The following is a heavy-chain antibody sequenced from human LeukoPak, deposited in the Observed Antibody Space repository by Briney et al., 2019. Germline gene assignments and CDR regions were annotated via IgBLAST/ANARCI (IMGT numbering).Heavy chain of an antibody. D-gene: IGHD6-13*01. CDR3: ARHLRFPQQLSRGPSFDY. V-gene: IGHV4-4*07. J-gene: IGHJ4*02. Sequence: PSETLSLTCTVSGDSISDYYWNWIRQPAGKGLEWIGRIYTRGGGDYNPSLKSRVTMSLDTSKTQFSLKLSSVTAADTAVYYCARHLRFPQQLSRGPSFDYWGQGTLVTVSS. CDR1: GDSISDYY. CDR2: IYTRGGG.